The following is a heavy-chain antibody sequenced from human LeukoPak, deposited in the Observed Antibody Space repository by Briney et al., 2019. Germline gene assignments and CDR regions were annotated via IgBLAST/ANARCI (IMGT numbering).Heavy chain of an antibody. CDR1: GFTFSDYY. CDR2: ISSSGSTI. Sequence: PGGSLRLSCAASGFTFSDYYMSWIRQAPGKGLEWVSYISSSGSTIYYADSVKGRFTISRDNAKNSPYLQMNSLRAEGTAVYYCARGCGGDCYPSSFDPWGQGTLVTVSS. CDR3: ARGCGGDCYPSSFDP. D-gene: IGHD2-21*02. J-gene: IGHJ5*02. V-gene: IGHV3-11*04.